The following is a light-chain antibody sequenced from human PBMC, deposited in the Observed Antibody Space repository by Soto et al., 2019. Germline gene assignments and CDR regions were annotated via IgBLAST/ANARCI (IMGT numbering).Light chain of an antibody. Sequence: DIVLTQPPGTLSLSPGERATLSCRASQSVSSTSLAWYQQKPGQAPRLLIYGTSTRATGIPDRFSGSGSGTDFTLTISRLEPADFAVYYCQQYGSSLFTFGPGTKVDIK. CDR2: GTS. CDR3: QQYGSSLFT. J-gene: IGKJ3*01. V-gene: IGKV3-20*01. CDR1: QSVSSTS.